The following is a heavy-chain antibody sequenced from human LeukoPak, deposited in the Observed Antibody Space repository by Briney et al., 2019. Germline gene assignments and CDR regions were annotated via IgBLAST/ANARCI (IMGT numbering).Heavy chain of an antibody. Sequence: GGTLRLSCAASGFTFSSYGMSWVRQAPGKGLEWVSAISGSGGSTYYADSVKGRFTISRDNSKNTLYLQMNSLRAEDTAVYYCARDRVDYGDLRRFDYWGQGTLVTVSS. D-gene: IGHD4-17*01. J-gene: IGHJ4*02. V-gene: IGHV3-23*01. CDR3: ARDRVDYGDLRRFDY. CDR1: GFTFSSYG. CDR2: ISGSGGST.